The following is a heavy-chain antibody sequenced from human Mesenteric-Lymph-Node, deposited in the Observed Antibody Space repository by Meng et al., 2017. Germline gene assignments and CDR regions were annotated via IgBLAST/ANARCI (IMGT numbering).Heavy chain of an antibody. CDR1: GASIISGGYY. CDR3: ARASYGAESPLGESWFDP. D-gene: IGHD3-10*01. Sequence: QVMLWVSRRGCAKPSQTLSLPCIVPGASIISGGYYWSCIRQHPGKGLEWIGYIHDSGSTYYNPSLKSRVTISADTSKNQSSLKLSSVTAADTAVYYCARASYGAESPLGESWFDPWGQGTLVTVSS. J-gene: IGHJ5*02. CDR2: IHDSGST. V-gene: IGHV4-31*03.